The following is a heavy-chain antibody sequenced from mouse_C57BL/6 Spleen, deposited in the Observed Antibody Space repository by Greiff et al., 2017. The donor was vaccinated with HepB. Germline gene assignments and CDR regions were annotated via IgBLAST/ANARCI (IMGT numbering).Heavy chain of an antibody. CDR1: GYSFTGYY. J-gene: IGHJ2*01. Sequence: EVQLQQSGPELVKPGASVKISCKASGYSFTGYYMNWVKQSPEKSLEWIGEINPSTGDTTYNQKFKAKATLTVDKSSSTAYMQLKSLTSEDSAVYYCARDYYDSGFDYWGQGTTLTVSS. D-gene: IGHD1-1*01. CDR2: INPSTGDT. CDR3: ARDYYDSGFDY. V-gene: IGHV1-42*01.